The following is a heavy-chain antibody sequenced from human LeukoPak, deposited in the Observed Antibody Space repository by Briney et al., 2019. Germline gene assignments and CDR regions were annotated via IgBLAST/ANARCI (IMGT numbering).Heavy chain of an antibody. CDR3: ARARVTAAGTPRWDYYYYMDV. V-gene: IGHV1-18*01. Sequence: ASVKVSCKASGYTFTSYGISWVRQAPGQGLEWMGWISAYNGNTNYAQKLQGRVTMTTDTSTSTAYMELRSLRSDDTAVYYCARARVTAAGTPRWDYYYYMDVWGKGTTVTVSS. J-gene: IGHJ6*03. CDR1: GYTFTSYG. CDR2: ISAYNGNT. D-gene: IGHD6-13*01.